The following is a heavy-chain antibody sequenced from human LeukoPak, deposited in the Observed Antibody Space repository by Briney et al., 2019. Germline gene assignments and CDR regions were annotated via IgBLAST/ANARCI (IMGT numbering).Heavy chain of an antibody. V-gene: IGHV4-59*01. D-gene: IGHD2-15*01. Sequence: PSETLSLTCTVSGGSISSYYWNWIRQPPGKGLEWIGYIYYSGSTNYNPSLKSRVTISVDTSKNQFSLKLSSVTAADTAVYYCARRVVVVAGDWVDPWGPGTLVTVSS. CDR2: IYYSGST. CDR1: GGSISSYY. CDR3: ARRVVVVAGDWVDP. J-gene: IGHJ5*02.